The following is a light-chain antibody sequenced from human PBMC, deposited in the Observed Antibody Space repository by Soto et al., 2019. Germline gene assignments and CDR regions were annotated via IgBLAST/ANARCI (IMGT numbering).Light chain of an antibody. J-gene: IGKJ2*01. CDR3: QQYNYYPYT. CDR1: QSINSW. Sequence: DIPMTQSPSTLYASVGDRVTITCRASQSINSWLAWYQQIPGKAPKLLIYDDFSLESRVPSRFSGSGSGTEFWLTISSLQAGDFATYYCQQYNYYPYTFGQGTKLEIK. CDR2: DDF. V-gene: IGKV1-5*01.